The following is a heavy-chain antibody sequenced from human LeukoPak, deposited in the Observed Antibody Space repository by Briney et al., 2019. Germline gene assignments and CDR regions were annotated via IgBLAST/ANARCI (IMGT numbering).Heavy chain of an antibody. V-gene: IGHV3-23*01. CDR2: ISGSDGTT. Sequence: LPGGSLRLSCAASGFTFSSYAMSWVRQAPGKGLEWVSAISGSDGTTYYADSMKGRFTTSRDNSKNTVYLQMNRLRAEDTAVYYCAKRYSRSGFDYWGQGTLVTVSS. D-gene: IGHD6-13*01. CDR1: GFTFSSYA. CDR3: AKRYSRSGFDY. J-gene: IGHJ4*02.